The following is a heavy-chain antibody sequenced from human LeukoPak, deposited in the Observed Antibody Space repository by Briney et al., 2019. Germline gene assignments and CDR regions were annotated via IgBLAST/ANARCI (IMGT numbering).Heavy chain of an antibody. J-gene: IGHJ4*02. CDR2: INPSSGTT. D-gene: IGHD3-22*01. CDR1: GYTFTSYY. CDR3: ASRGGSDSSGSYKSYYFDY. V-gene: IGHV1-46*01. Sequence: ASVKVSCKASGYTFTSYYMHWVRQAPRQGLEWMGIINPSSGTTTYAQKFQGRVTMTRDTSTSTVYMELSSLRSEDTAVYYCASRGGSDSSGSYKSYYFDYWSQGTLVTVSS.